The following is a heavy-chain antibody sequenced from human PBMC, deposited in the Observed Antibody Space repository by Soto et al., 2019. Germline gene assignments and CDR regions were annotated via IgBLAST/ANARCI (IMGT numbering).Heavy chain of an antibody. CDR1: GGSLSSGGYY. CDR2: IYYSGST. D-gene: IGHD5-12*01. J-gene: IGHJ4*02. Sequence: QVQLQESGPGLVKPSQTLSLSCTVSGGSLSSGGYYWSWIRQHPVKGLEWIGFIYYSGSTYYNPSLKSRVTISVATSHNQFSLKLSSVTAADTAVYYCARDTQRGYSGYFDSWGQGTLVTVSS. V-gene: IGHV4-31*03. CDR3: ARDTQRGYSGYFDS.